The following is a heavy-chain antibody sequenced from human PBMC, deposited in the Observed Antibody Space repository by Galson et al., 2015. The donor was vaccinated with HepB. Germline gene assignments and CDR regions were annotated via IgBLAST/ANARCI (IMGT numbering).Heavy chain of an antibody. Sequence: SLRLSCAASGFTFSSYAMVWVRQAPGKGLEWVTLISYDGTKKYYAGSVKGRFTISRDNSKNTLYLQMNSLKTDDTAVYYCAREGDLWRREFDPRGQGTLVTVSS. J-gene: IGHJ5*02. CDR3: AREGDLWRREFDP. D-gene: IGHD3-3*01. CDR1: GFTFSSYA. V-gene: IGHV3-30*04. CDR2: ISYDGTKK.